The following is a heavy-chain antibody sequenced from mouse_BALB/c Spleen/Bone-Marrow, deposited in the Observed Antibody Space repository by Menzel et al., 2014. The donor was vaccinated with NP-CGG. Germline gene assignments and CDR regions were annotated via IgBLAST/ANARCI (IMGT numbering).Heavy chain of an antibody. CDR1: GFTFSNYT. V-gene: IGHV5-12-2*01. D-gene: IGHD1-2*01. CDR2: ISNGGGTT. Sequence: EVKLVESGGGLVQPGGSLKLSCAASGFTFSNYTMSWIRQTTEKRLEWVAYISNGGGTTYYPDTVKGRFTISRDNAKNTLYLQMSSLKSEDTAMYYCARRYDYGYGPFAYWGQGTLVTVSA. J-gene: IGHJ3*01. CDR3: ARRYDYGYGPFAY.